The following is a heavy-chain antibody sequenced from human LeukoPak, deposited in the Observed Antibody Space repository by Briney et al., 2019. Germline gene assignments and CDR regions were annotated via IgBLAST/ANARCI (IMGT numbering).Heavy chain of an antibody. CDR2: IIPIFGTA. CDR1: GYTFTSYG. D-gene: IGHD3-22*01. V-gene: IGHV1-69*13. J-gene: IGHJ6*02. Sequence: SVKASCKASGYTFTSYGISWVRQAPGQGLEWMGGIIPIFGTANYAQKFQGRVTITADESTSTAYMELSSLRSEDTAVYYCARVSTMIVVPPHYYYGMDVWGQGTTVTVSS. CDR3: ARVSTMIVVPPHYYYGMDV.